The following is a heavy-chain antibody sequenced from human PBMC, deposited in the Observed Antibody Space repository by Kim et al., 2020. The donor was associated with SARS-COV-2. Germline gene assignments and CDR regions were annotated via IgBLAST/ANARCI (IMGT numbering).Heavy chain of an antibody. D-gene: IGHD6-13*01. CDR3: ARRPIATAGNNWFDP. Sequence: SETLSLTCTVSGDSISSSSHYWAWIRQPPGRGLEWIATSYYSGNTYYNPSLKSRVTISVDTSKNQFSLSLSSVTAADTAVYYCARRPIATAGNNWFDPWGQGTQVTVSS. CDR2: SYYSGNT. J-gene: IGHJ5*02. V-gene: IGHV4-39*01. CDR1: GDSISSSSHY.